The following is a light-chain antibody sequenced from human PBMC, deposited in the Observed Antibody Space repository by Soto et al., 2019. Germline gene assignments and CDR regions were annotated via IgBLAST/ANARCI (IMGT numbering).Light chain of an antibody. J-gene: IGKJ4*01. CDR2: AAS. CDR3: QQYNSYLVT. Sequence: DVQMTQSPSSLSASLGDSLTLTCRASQTVTSYLNWYQQKPGKAPKLLIYAASTLQSGVPSRFSGSGSGTEFTLTIISLQPEDFATYYCQQYNSYLVTFGGGTKVDIK. V-gene: IGKV1-39*01. CDR1: QTVTSY.